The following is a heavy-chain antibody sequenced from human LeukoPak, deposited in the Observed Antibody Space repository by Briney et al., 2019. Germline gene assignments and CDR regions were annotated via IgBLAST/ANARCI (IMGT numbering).Heavy chain of an antibody. D-gene: IGHD2-2*01. Sequence: GESLKISCKASGYSFTNYWIGWVRQMPGEGLQWMGIIYPGDSDTRYSPSFQGQVTISADKSISTAYLQWSSLKASDTAMYYCARHRYCSSTSCYAIDYYYMDVWGKGTTVTISS. CDR1: GYSFTNYW. CDR3: ARHRYCSSTSCYAIDYYYMDV. CDR2: IYPGDSDT. J-gene: IGHJ6*03. V-gene: IGHV5-51*01.